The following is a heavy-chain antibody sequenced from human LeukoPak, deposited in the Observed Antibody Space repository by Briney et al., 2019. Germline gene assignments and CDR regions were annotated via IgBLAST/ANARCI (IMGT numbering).Heavy chain of an antibody. J-gene: IGHJ4*02. V-gene: IGHV3-23*01. Sequence: GGSLRLSCAASGFTFSSYAMSWVRQAPGKGLNWVTGISGNGDTTYYADSVKGRFTISRDNSKNTLYLQMNNLGVEDTAVYFCARRDYPDSSTYAPFFDNWGQGTLVTVSS. D-gene: IGHD3-22*01. CDR1: GFTFSSYA. CDR3: ARRDYPDSSTYAPFFDN. CDR2: ISGNGDTT.